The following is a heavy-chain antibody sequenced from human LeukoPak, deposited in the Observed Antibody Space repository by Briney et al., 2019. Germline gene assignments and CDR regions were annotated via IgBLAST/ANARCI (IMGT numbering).Heavy chain of an antibody. CDR1: GGSFSGYY. D-gene: IGHD2-2*01. J-gene: IGHJ3*02. Sequence: SETLSLTCAVYGGSFSGYYWSWIRQPPGKGLEWIGEINHSGSTNYNPSLKSRVTISVDTSKNQFSLKLYSVTAADTAVYYCARAVGYCTSSACYDNAFDIWGQGTMVTVS. CDR3: ARAVGYCTSSACYDNAFDI. CDR2: INHSGST. V-gene: IGHV4-34*01.